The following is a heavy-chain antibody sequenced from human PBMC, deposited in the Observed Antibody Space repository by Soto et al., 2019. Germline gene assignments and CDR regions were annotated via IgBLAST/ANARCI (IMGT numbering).Heavy chain of an antibody. CDR2: INHSGST. CDR3: ATRITVFGLLIPPFDP. V-gene: IGHV4-34*01. D-gene: IGHD3-3*01. CDR1: GYY. J-gene: IGHJ5*02. Sequence: GYYWSWIRQPPGKGLEWIGEINHSGSTNYNPSLKSRVTISVDTSKNQFSLKLSSVTAADTAIYYCATRITVFGLLIPPFDPWGQGTQVTVSS.